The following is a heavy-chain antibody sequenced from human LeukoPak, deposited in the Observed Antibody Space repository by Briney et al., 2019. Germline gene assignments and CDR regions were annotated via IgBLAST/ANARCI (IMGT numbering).Heavy chain of an antibody. Sequence: GGSLRLSCAASGFTFSSYAMHWVRQAPGKGLEWVAVISYDVSNKYYADSVKGRFTISRDNSKNTLYLQMNSLRAEDTAVYYCASQEPEYYDFWSGFSPSDYWGQGTLVTVSS. J-gene: IGHJ4*02. CDR3: ASQEPEYYDFWSGFSPSDY. CDR2: ISYDVSNK. V-gene: IGHV3-30*04. D-gene: IGHD3-3*01. CDR1: GFTFSSYA.